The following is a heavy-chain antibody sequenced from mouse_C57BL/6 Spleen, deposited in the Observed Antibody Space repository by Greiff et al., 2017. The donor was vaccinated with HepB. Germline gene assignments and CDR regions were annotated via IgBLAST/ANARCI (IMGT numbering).Heavy chain of an antibody. CDR3: ARDDGYYEGYFDV. V-gene: IGHV5-4*01. D-gene: IGHD2-3*01. Sequence: EVQLQESGGGLVKPGGSLKLSCAASGFTFSSYAMSWVRQTPEKRLEWVATISDGGSYTYYPDNVKGRFTISRDNAKNNLYLQMSHLKSEDTAMYYCARDDGYYEGYFDVWGTGTTVTVSS. CDR2: ISDGGSYT. J-gene: IGHJ1*03. CDR1: GFTFSSYA.